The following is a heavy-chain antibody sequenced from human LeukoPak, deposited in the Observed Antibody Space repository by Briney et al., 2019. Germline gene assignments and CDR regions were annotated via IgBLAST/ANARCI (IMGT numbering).Heavy chain of an antibody. J-gene: IGHJ6*04. Sequence: SETLSLTCAVYGGSFSGYYWSWIRQPPGKGLEWIGEINHSGSTNYNPSLKSRVTISVDTSKYQFSLKLNSVTAADTAVYYCARGWGSGSAIYYYYGMDVWGKGTTVTVSS. CDR1: GGSFSGYY. CDR2: INHSGST. V-gene: IGHV4-34*01. CDR3: ARGWGSGSAIYYYYGMDV. D-gene: IGHD3-10*01.